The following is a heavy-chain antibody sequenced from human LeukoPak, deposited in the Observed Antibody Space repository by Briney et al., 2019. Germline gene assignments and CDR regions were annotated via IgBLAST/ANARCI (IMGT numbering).Heavy chain of an antibody. D-gene: IGHD4-17*01. V-gene: IGHV3-30-3*01. CDR2: ISYDGNNK. J-gene: IGHJ3*02. Sequence: GRSLRLSCAASGFTFSNYAMHWVRQAPGKGLEWVAVISYDGNNKYYADSVKGRFTISRDNSKNMLYLQMNSLRAEDTAVYYCARVVTVTTNLDALDIWGQGTMVTVSS. CDR3: ARVVTVTTNLDALDI. CDR1: GFTFSNYA.